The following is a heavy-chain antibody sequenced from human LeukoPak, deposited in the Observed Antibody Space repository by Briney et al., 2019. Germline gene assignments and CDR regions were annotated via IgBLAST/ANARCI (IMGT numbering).Heavy chain of an antibody. CDR3: SRGISGYGMDV. V-gene: IGHV3-73*01. CDR1: GFTFAGCG. CDR2: IRTKVNSYAT. Sequence: GGSLKLSCAASGFTFAGCGMPWARPACAQGRGWIGCIRTKVNSYATAYAASVKGRFTISRDDSKNTAYLQMDRLKTEDTAVYYCSRGISGYGMDVWGQGTTVTVSS. D-gene: IGHD6-13*01. J-gene: IGHJ6*02.